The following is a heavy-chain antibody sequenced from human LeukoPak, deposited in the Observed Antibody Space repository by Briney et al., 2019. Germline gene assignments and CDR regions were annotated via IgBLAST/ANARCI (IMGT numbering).Heavy chain of an antibody. V-gene: IGHV3-48*03. CDR1: GFTFSSYE. Sequence: PGGSLRLSCAASGFTFSSYEMNWVRQAPGKGLEWVSYISSSASTIYYADSVKGRFTISRDNAKNSLYLQMNSLRAEDTAVYYCASHAVECSSSWYSGYFDYWGQGTLVTVSS. CDR3: ASHAVECSSSWYSGYFDY. J-gene: IGHJ4*02. D-gene: IGHD6-13*01. CDR2: ISSSASTI.